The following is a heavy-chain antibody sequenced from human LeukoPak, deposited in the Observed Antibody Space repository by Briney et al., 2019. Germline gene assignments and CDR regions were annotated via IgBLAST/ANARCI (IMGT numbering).Heavy chain of an antibody. D-gene: IGHD2-15*01. CDR1: GFTFSSYG. CDR3: VKDLGSAITSALALDV. CDR2: ISGSGGST. J-gene: IGHJ6*02. V-gene: IGHV3-23*01. Sequence: GGSLRLSCAASGFTFSSYGMHWVRQAPGKGLEWVSAISGSGGSTYYADSVKGRFTISRDNSKNTLYLQMNSLRPDDSAVYYCVKDLGSAITSALALDVWGQGTTVTVSS.